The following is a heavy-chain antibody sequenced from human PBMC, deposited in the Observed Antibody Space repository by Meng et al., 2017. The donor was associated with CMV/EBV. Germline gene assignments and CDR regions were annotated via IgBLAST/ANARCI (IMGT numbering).Heavy chain of an antibody. D-gene: IGHD5-12*01. Sequence: SETLSLTCTVSGGSISSSSYYWGWIRQPPGKGLEWIGSIYYSGSTYYNPSLKSRVTISVGTSKNQFSLKLSSVTAADTAVYYCASYGYSGYYYYGMDVWGQGTTVTVSS. CDR2: IYYSGST. CDR1: GGSISSSSYY. J-gene: IGHJ6*02. CDR3: ASYGYSGYYYYGMDV. V-gene: IGHV4-39*07.